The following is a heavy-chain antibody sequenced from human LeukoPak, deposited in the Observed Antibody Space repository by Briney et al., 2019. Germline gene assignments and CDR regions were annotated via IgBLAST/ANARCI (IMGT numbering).Heavy chain of an antibody. D-gene: IGHD6-19*01. CDR2: ISSSGSTV. CDR3: SLLAVASPQDY. CDR1: GVSSSTYE. J-gene: IGHJ4*02. Sequence: GRTLRLSCAASGVSSSTYEMHWARHATRKGLEWVSDISSSGSTVYYADSVKGRFTTSRDNANNYLYLQTHSLRAEDTAVYYCSLLAVASPQDYWGQGTLVTVSS. V-gene: IGHV3-48*03.